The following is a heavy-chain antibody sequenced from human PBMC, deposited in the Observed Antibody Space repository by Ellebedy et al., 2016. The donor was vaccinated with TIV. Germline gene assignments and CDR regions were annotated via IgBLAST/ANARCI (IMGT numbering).Heavy chain of an antibody. CDR1: GFTVSNNY. D-gene: IGHD5-18*01. CDR2: IYVGGNT. J-gene: IGHJ4*02. CDR3: AGAYGYVVFDY. V-gene: IGHV3-53*01. Sequence: GGSLRLXXAASGFTVSNNYMSWVRQAPGRGLEWVSVIYVGGNTYYGDSVKGRFTISRDSSKNTLYLQMNSLRAEDTAVYYCAGAYGYVVFDYWGQGALVTVSS.